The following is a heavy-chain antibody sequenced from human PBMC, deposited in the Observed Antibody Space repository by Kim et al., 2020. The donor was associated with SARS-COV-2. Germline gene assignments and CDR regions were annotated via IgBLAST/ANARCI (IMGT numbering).Heavy chain of an antibody. Sequence: SETLSLTCTVSGGSISSYYWSWIRQPAGKGLEWIGRIYTSGSTNYNPSLKSRVTMSVDTSKNQFSLKLSSVTAADTAVYYCARERTGGGSSWYGASNWFDPWGQGTLVTVSS. CDR3: ARERTGGGSSWYGASNWFDP. CDR2: IYTSGST. D-gene: IGHD6-13*01. V-gene: IGHV4-4*07. J-gene: IGHJ5*02. CDR1: GGSISSYY.